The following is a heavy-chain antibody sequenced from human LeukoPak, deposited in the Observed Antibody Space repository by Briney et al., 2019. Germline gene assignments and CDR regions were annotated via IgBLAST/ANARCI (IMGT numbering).Heavy chain of an antibody. CDR1: GFTFSNYA. CDR3: ARSGVATCHY. V-gene: IGHV3-23*01. Sequence: GGSLRLSCQASGFTFSNYAMSWVRQAPGKGLDWVSSINPDGGSFFADSVKGRFTISRDDSRSVVYLEMNRLTAEDTAVYYWARSGVATCHYWGQGILVTVSS. J-gene: IGHJ4*02. CDR2: INPDGGS. D-gene: IGHD3-10*01.